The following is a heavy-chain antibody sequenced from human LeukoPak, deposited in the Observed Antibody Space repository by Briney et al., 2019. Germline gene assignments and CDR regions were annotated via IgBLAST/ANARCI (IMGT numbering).Heavy chain of an antibody. CDR2: IREDGSET. CDR1: GFTFRTYW. J-gene: IGHJ4*02. CDR3: VSGCDRASCPYYFDL. V-gene: IGHV3-7*01. Sequence: GGSLRLSCAASGFTFRTYWMRWDRPAPGMGLEWVATIREDGSETHHVDSVKGRFSISRDNAMTSLYLQMDSLRVEDTPLYHFVSGCDRASCPYYFDLWGQGTLVTVS. D-gene: IGHD3-22*01.